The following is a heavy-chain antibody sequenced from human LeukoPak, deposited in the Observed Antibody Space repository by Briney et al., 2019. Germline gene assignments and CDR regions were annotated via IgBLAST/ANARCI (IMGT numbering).Heavy chain of an antibody. CDR2: INSDGSST. V-gene: IGHV3-74*01. Sequence: GGSLRLSCAASGFTFSSYWMHWVRQAPGKRLVWVSRINSDGSSTSYADSVKGRFTISRDNAKNTLYLQMNSLRAEDTAVYYCATNRITIFGVVTDYWGQGTLVTVSS. CDR3: ATNRITIFGVVTDY. J-gene: IGHJ4*02. D-gene: IGHD3-3*01. CDR1: GFTFSSYW.